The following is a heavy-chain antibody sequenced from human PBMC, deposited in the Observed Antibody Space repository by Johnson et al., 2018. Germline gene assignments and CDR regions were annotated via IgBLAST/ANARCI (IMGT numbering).Heavy chain of an antibody. D-gene: IGHD3-16*01. V-gene: IGHV3-74*02. CDR1: GFTFSSHW. CDR3: TRGGERGTFDI. J-gene: IGHJ3*02. CDR2: INNDGSST. Sequence: EVQLLESGGGLVQPGGFLRLSCGASGFTFSSHWMNWVRQVPGKGLVWVSRINNDGSSTIYADSVKGRFSVSRDNAKNTLYLHMNSLRAEDTAVYYCTRGGERGTFDIWGQGTMVTVSS.